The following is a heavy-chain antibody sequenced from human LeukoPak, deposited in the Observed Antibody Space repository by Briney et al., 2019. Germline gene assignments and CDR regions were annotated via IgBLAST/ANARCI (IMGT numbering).Heavy chain of an antibody. V-gene: IGHV3-30*02. Sequence: GGSLRLSCAASGFSFSHTWMSWVRQVPGKGLEWVAFIQYDGSNKYYADSVKGRSTISRDNAKNTLYLQMNNLRADDTAVYYCARAGSYRFDYWGLGTLVTVSS. CDR3: ARAGSYRFDY. D-gene: IGHD1-26*01. J-gene: IGHJ4*02. CDR2: IQYDGSNK. CDR1: GFSFSHTW.